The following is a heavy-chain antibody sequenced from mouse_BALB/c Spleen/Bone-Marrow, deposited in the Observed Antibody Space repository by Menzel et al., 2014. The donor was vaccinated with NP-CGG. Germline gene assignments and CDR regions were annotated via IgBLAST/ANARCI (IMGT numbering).Heavy chain of an antibody. D-gene: IGHD2-1*01. CDR2: ISYSGTT. CDR3: ARWDFGNHYAMDY. J-gene: IGHJ4*01. CDR1: GDSITSGF. V-gene: IGHV3-8*02. Sequence: VQLQQSGPSVVKPSQTLSLTCSVTGDSITSGFWNWIRKFPGNKLEYMGYISYSGTTYYNPSLKSRTSFTRDTSKNQYYLQLISVTTEDTATYFCARWDFGNHYAMDYWGQGTSVTVSS.